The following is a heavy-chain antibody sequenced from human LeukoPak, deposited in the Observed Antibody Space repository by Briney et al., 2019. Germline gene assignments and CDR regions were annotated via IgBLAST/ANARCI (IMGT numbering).Heavy chain of an antibody. D-gene: IGHD3-10*01. V-gene: IGHV4-30-4*01. CDR1: GGSISSGDYY. J-gene: IGHJ3*02. CDR2: IYYSGST. Sequence: PSETLSLTRTVSGGSISSGDYYWSWIRQPPGKGLEWIGYIYYSGSTYYNPSLKSRVTISVDTSKNQFSLKLSSVTAADTAVYYCARDRAVGLRAFDIWGQGTMVTVSS. CDR3: ARDRAVGLRAFDI.